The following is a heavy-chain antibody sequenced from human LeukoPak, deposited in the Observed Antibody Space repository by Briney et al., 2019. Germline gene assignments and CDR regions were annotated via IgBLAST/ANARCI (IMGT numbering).Heavy chain of an antibody. J-gene: IGHJ5*02. CDR2: IYTSGST. D-gene: IGHD2-2*02. CDR3: ARDRVVVPAAIAYGWFDP. Sequence: SETLSLTCTVSGGSISSYCWSWIRQPAGKGLEWIGRIYTSGSTNHNPSLKSRVTMSVDTSKNQFSLKLSSVTAADTAVYYCARDRVVVPAAIAYGWFDPWGQGTLVTVSS. CDR1: GGSISSYC. V-gene: IGHV4-4*07.